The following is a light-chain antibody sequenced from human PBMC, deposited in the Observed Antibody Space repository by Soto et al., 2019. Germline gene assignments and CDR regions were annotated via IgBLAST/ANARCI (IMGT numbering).Light chain of an antibody. CDR3: QQRSDWLQIT. J-gene: IGKJ5*01. CDR2: DAS. Sequence: EIVLTQSPATLSLFPGERATLSCRASQSVSAFFAWYQKRPGQAPRLLIYDASTRATGIPARFSGSGSGTDFTLTITSLDPEDFAVYYCQQRSDWLQITFGQGTRLEIK. CDR1: QSVSAF. V-gene: IGKV3-11*01.